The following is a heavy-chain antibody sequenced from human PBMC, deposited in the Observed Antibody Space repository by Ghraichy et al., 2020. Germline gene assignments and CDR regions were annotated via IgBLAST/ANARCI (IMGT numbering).Heavy chain of an antibody. CDR2: ISYDGSHK. J-gene: IGHJ6*01. Sequence: GSLRLSCAASGFTFSSYAMHWVRQAPGKGLEWVAVISYDGSHKYYADSVKGRFTISRDNSKNTLYLQMNSLRAEDTAVYYCSFFSVWGQGTTVTVSS. CDR1: GFTFSSYA. V-gene: IGHV3-30-3*01. D-gene: IGHD2/OR15-2a*01. CDR3: SFFSV.